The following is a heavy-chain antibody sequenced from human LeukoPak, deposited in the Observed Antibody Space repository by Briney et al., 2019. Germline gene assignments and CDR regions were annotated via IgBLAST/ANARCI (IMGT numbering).Heavy chain of an antibody. CDR1: GLSFSSFA. CDR3: ARASWVSSTDAVR. J-gene: IGHJ4*02. Sequence: PGGSLRLSCAASGLSFSSFAMSWVRQGPARGLEWVSSIRGNGDTFYADSVKGRFTLSSDSSTNTVYFQLNNLRVEDTAICYCARASWVSSTDAVRWGQGTLVTVSS. V-gene: IGHV3-23*01. D-gene: IGHD3-16*01. CDR2: IRGNGDT.